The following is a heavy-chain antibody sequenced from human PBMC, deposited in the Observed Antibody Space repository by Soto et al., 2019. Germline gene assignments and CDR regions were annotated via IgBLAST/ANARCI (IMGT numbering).Heavy chain of an antibody. D-gene: IGHD4-17*01. J-gene: IGHJ5*02. V-gene: IGHV1-3*01. CDR1: GYTFSSYA. CDR3: ARGVSTVTPNWFDP. Sequence: ASVKVSCKASGYTFSSYAMNWVRQAPGQRLEWMGWINAGNGNTKYSQKFQGRVTISRDTPASTAYMELSSLRSEDTAVYYCARGVSTVTPNWFDPWGQGSLVTVSS. CDR2: INAGNGNT.